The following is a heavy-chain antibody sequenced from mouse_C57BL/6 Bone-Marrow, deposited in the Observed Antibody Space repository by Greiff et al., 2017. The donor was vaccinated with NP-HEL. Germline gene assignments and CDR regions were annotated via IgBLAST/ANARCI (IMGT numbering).Heavy chain of an antibody. CDR2: IYPRSGNT. J-gene: IGHJ3*01. CDR3: ADYYGSSWFAY. CDR1: GYTFTSYG. V-gene: IGHV1-81*01. Sequence: QVQLQQPGAELARPGASVKLSCKASGYTFTSYGISWVKQRTGQGLEWIGEIYPRSGNTYYNEKFKGKATLTADKSSSTAYMELRSLTSEDSAVYFCADYYGSSWFAYWGQGTLVTVSA. D-gene: IGHD1-1*01.